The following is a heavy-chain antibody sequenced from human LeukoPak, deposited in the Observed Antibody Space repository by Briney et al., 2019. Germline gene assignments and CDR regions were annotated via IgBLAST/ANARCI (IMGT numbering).Heavy chain of an antibody. J-gene: IGHJ4*02. D-gene: IGHD4-17*01. V-gene: IGHV3-23*01. CDR3: AKDWHTVTSFDY. Sequence: PGGSLRLPCAASKFTFVNYAMSWVRQAPGKGLEWVSTISGSGDATYYADSVKGRFTISGDNSKNTLYLQMNSLRAEDTAVYYCAKDWHTVTSFDYWGQGTLVTVSS. CDR2: ISGSGDAT. CDR1: KFTFVNYA.